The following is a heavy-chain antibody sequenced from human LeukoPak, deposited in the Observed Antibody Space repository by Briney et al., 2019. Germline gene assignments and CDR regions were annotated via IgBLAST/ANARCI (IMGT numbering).Heavy chain of an antibody. CDR3: AREAVDAYYFDY. V-gene: IGHV3-53*01. CDR2: IYSGGST. CDR1: GFTVSSNY. Sequence: GSLRLSCAASGFTVSSNYLSWVRQAPGKGLEWVSVIYSGGSTYYADSVKGRFTISRDNSKNTLYLQMNSLRAEDTAVYYCAREAVDAYYFDYWGQGTLVTVSS. J-gene: IGHJ4*02. D-gene: IGHD2-15*01.